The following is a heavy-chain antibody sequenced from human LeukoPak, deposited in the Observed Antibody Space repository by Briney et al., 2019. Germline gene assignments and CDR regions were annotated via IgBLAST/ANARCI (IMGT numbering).Heavy chain of an antibody. CDR3: AKGPDILTGYYPNYYYGMDV. J-gene: IGHJ6*02. V-gene: IGHV3-30*02. CDR2: IRYDGSNK. CDR1: GFTFSSYG. D-gene: IGHD3-9*01. Sequence: GGSLRLSCAASGFTFSSYGMHWVRQAPGKGLEWVAFIRYDGSNKYYADSVKGRFTISRDNSKNTLYLQMNSLRAEDTAVYYCAKGPDILTGYYPNYYYGMDVWGQGTTVTVSS.